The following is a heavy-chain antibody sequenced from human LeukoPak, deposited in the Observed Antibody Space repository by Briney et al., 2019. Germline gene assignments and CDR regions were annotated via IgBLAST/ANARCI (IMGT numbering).Heavy chain of an antibody. V-gene: IGHV3-7*01. CDR2: IKQDGSEK. CDR1: GLTFSTYA. Sequence: PGGSLRLSCAASGLTFSTYAMSWVRQAPGKGLEWVANIKQDGSEKYYVDSVKGRFTISRDNAKNSLYLQMNSLRAEDTAVYYCARGGGATDYWGQGTLVTVSS. D-gene: IGHD1-26*01. J-gene: IGHJ4*02. CDR3: ARGGGATDY.